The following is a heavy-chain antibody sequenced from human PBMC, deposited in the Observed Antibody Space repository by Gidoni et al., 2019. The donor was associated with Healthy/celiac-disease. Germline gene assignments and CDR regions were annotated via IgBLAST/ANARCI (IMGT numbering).Heavy chain of an antibody. Sequence: QVPLLESGGGGVQPARSRRLSCADSGFTFSSYGMHWVSQAPGKGLEWVAVIAYDGSNKYYTDAVKSRFTISRDNSKNTLYLQMSSLGAEVTAVYYCAKDLGDYGGYWGQGTLVTVSS. CDR2: IAYDGSNK. CDR3: AKDLGDYGGY. V-gene: IGHV3-30*18. J-gene: IGHJ4*02. CDR1: GFTFSSYG. D-gene: IGHD4-17*01.